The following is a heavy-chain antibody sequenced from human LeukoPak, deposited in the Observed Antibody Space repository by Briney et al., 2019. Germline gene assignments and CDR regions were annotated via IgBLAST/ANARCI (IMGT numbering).Heavy chain of an antibody. D-gene: IGHD6-13*01. J-gene: IGHJ4*02. Sequence: GGSLRLSCAASGFTFSSYAMSWVRQAPGKGLEWVSAISGSGGSTYYADSVKGRFTISRDNSKNTLYLQMNSLKIEDTGVYYCTTDAGYSNNWYNYWGQGTLVTVSS. CDR3: TTDAGYSNNWYNY. CDR1: GFTFSSYA. CDR2: ISGSGGST. V-gene: IGHV3-23*01.